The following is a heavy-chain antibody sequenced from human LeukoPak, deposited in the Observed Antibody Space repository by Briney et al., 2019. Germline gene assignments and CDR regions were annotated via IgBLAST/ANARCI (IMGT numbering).Heavy chain of an antibody. V-gene: IGHV1-18*01. Sequence: ASVKVSCKASGYTFTSYGISWVRQAPGQGLEWMGWISAYNGNTNYAQKLQGRVTMTTDTSTSTAYMELRSLRSDDTAVYYCAGDSDYYDSSGYYALPTGYWGQGTLVTVSS. J-gene: IGHJ4*02. CDR1: GYTFTSYG. CDR3: AGDSDYYDSSGYYALPTGY. D-gene: IGHD3-22*01. CDR2: ISAYNGNT.